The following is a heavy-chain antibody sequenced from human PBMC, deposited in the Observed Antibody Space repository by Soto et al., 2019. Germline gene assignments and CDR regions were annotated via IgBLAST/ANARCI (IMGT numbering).Heavy chain of an antibody. J-gene: IGHJ5*02. V-gene: IGHV2-5*02. CDR2: VYWDDDK. CDR3: AHKGGFGYPES. D-gene: IGHD5-18*01. Sequence: QITLKESGPMLVKPTQALTLTCTCSGFSLTTSGVGVGWIRQPPGKALERLALVYWDDDKRYSPSLTNRLTLSRDTSKNQVVLTLTNVDPTDTGTYFCAHKGGFGYPESWGQGIMVTVSS. CDR1: GFSLTTSGVG.